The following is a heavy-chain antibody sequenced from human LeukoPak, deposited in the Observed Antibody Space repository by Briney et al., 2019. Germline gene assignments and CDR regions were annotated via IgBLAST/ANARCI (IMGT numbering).Heavy chain of an antibody. CDR3: ARDHISGSRGYYMNWYFDL. CDR1: GYTFTSYA. Sequence: GASVKVSCKASGYTFTSYAISWVRQAPGQGLAWMGGIIPIFGTANYAQKFQGRVTITADESTSTAYMELSSLRSEDTAVYYCARDHISGSRGYYMNWYFDLWGRGTLVTVSS. V-gene: IGHV1-69*13. CDR2: IIPIFGTA. J-gene: IGHJ2*01. D-gene: IGHD3-10*01.